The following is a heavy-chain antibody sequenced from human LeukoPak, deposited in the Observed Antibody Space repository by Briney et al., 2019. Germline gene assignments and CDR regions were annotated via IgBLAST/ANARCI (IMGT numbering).Heavy chain of an antibody. V-gene: IGHV4-4*09. CDR3: ARHEPRTYYDFWSGYYTGTPFDY. J-gene: IGHJ4*02. CDR1: GGSISSYY. CDR2: IYTSGST. Sequence: SETLSLTCTVSGGSISSYYWSWIRQPPGKGLEWIGYIYTSGSTNYNPSLKSRVTISVDTSKNQFSLKLSSVTAADTAVYYCARHEPRTYYDFWSGYYTGTPFDYWGQRTLVTVSS. D-gene: IGHD3-3*01.